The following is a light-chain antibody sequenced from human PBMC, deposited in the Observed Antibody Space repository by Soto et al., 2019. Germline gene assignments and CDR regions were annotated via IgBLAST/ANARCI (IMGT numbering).Light chain of an antibody. CDR1: QVIAPY. CDR3: QKYNSAPLT. V-gene: IGKV1-27*01. J-gene: IGKJ4*01. CDR2: ATS. Sequence: DVQMTQSPSSLSAFVGDRVTITCRASQVIAPYLAWFQQKPGKVPKLLIYATSTLQSGVPSRFSGSGSGTDFTLTVTRLQPEDVGTYYCQKYNSAPLTFGGGTKVEIK.